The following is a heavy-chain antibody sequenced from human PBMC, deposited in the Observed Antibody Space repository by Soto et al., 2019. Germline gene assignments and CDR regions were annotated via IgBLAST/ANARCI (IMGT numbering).Heavy chain of an antibody. V-gene: IGHV3-64*01. Sequence: GGSLRLSCAASGFTFSSYAMHWVRQAPGKGLEYVSAISSNGGSTYYANSVKGRFTISRDNSKNTLYLQMGSLRAEDMAVYYCARRNWGGSSWYYFDYWGQGTLVTVSS. CDR1: GFTFSSYA. CDR2: ISSNGGST. J-gene: IGHJ4*02. CDR3: ARRNWGGSSWYYFDY. D-gene: IGHD6-13*01.